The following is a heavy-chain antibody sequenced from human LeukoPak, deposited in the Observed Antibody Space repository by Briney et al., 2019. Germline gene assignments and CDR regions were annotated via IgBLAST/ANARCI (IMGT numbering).Heavy chain of an antibody. V-gene: IGHV4-28*01. CDR2: IYYSGST. CDR3: ARSAWRREGGFDY. J-gene: IGHJ4*02. Sequence: SETLSLTCAVSGYSISSSNWWGWIRQPPGKGLEWIGYIYYSGSTYYNPSLKSRVTMSVDTSKNQFSLKLSSVTAVDTAVYYCARSAWRREGGFDYWGQGTLVTVSS. CDR1: GYSISSSNW. D-gene: IGHD1-26*01.